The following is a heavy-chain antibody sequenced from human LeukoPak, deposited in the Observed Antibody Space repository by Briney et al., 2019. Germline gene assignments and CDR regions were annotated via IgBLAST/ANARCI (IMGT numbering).Heavy chain of an antibody. Sequence: GRSLRLSCAASGFAFSSYGMHWVRQAPGKGLDWVAVISYDGSNKYYVDSVKGRFTISRDNSKNMLYLQTNSLRAEDTAVYYCAKNELLWFGEFDAFDIWGQGTMVTVSS. CDR2: ISYDGSNK. D-gene: IGHD3-10*01. CDR3: AKNELLWFGEFDAFDI. J-gene: IGHJ3*02. V-gene: IGHV3-30*18. CDR1: GFAFSSYG.